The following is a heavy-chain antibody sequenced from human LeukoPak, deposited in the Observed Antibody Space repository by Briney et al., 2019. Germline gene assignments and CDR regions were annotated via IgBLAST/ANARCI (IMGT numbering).Heavy chain of an antibody. CDR2: ISGSAGST. V-gene: IGHV3-23*01. CDR3: ARDRSYGDPYYYYGMDV. CDR1: GFIFSNYV. J-gene: IGHJ6*02. D-gene: IGHD4-17*01. Sequence: GGSLRLSCAASGFIFSNYVMSWVRQAPGQGLEWVSVISGSAGSTYYADSVKGRFTISRDNSKNTLYLQMSSLRAEDTAVYYCARDRSYGDPYYYYGMDVWGQGTTVTVSS.